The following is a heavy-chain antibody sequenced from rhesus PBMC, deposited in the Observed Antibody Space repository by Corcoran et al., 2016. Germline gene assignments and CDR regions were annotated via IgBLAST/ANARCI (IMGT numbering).Heavy chain of an antibody. Sequence: QLQLQESGPGLVKPSEPLSVTCAVSGGSISSSYWSWRRKATGKGLEWIGYIYASGSSTNYNPSRKSRVTLSVDRSKNQLSLKLSCVTAADKAAYYGAIGAHCSGGVCYRYWGQGVLVTVSS. D-gene: IGHD2-39*02. CDR1: GGSISSSY. J-gene: IGHJ4*01. V-gene: IGHV4-169*02. CDR2: IYASGSST. CDR3: AIGAHCSGGVCYRY.